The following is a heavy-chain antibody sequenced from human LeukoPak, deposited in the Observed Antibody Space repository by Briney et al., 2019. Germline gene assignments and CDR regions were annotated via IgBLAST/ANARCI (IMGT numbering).Heavy chain of an antibody. CDR1: GASIRSTHW. Sequence: SETLSLTCGVSGASIRSTHWWTWVRQPPGKGLEWIGEIYHNGNTEYNPSLSSRLLISVDKSKNQFSLKLTSVTAADTAMYYCASPSGRQYADALVIWGQGRMVIVSS. J-gene: IGHJ3*02. CDR3: ASPSGRQYADALVI. D-gene: IGHD1-26*01. CDR2: IYHNGNT. V-gene: IGHV4-4*02.